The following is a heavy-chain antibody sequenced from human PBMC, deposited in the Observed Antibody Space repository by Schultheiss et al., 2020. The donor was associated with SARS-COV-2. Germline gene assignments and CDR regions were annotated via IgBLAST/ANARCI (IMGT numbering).Heavy chain of an antibody. D-gene: IGHD3-10*01. CDR1: GFTLSTYA. CDR3: AKDKPRGIIFFRHYFDD. V-gene: IGHV3-23*01. Sequence: GESLKISCVASGFTLSTYAMSWVRQAPGKGLEWVSAISGSGDSTDYADSVKGRFTISRDDSRNTLYLQMNSLTVEDTAMYYCAKDKPRGIIFFRHYFDDWGQGTQVTVSS. J-gene: IGHJ4*02. CDR2: ISGSGDST.